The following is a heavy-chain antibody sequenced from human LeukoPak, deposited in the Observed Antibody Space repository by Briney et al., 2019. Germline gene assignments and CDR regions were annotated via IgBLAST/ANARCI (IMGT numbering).Heavy chain of an antibody. CDR3: ARALRGYSGYDSDFYYYYYMDV. CDR1: GYTFTGYY. Sequence: ASVKVSCKASGYTFTGYYMHWVRQAPGQGLEWMGWVNPNSGGTNYAQKFQGRVSMPSDTSISTAYRELSRLRSDDTAVYYCARALRGYSGYDSDFYYYYYMDVWGKGTTVTISS. J-gene: IGHJ6*03. D-gene: IGHD5-12*01. V-gene: IGHV1-2*02. CDR2: VNPNSGGT.